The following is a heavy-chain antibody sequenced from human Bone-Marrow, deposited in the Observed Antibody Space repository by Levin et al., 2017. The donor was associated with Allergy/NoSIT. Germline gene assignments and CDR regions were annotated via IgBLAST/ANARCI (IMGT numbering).Heavy chain of an antibody. CDR1: FFSLFLFFSP. Sequence: PSETLSLPFPFSFFSLFLFFSPFLFLFPPPFPFLEWIGYIYYSGSTYYSPSLKSRVTMSLDTSKSQFSLKLTSVTAADTAVYYCAREDGSTFDYWGQGTLVTVSS. D-gene: IGHD5-24*01. CDR2: IYYSGST. CDR3: AREDGSTFDY. V-gene: IGHV4-31*03. J-gene: IGHJ4*02.